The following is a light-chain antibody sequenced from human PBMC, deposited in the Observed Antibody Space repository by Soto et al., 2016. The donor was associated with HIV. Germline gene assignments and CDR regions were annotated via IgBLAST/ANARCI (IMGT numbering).Light chain of an antibody. V-gene: IGKV1-5*03. CDR3: QQYNHFPCT. Sequence: QMTQSPSTLSASVGDRVSITCRASQSITIWLAWYQQKPGRAPKLLIYQASNLESGVPSRFSGSGSGTEFTLTISSLQPDDFASYYCQQYNHFPCTFGRGDQAGD. CDR2: QAS. J-gene: IGKJ2*02. CDR1: QSITIW.